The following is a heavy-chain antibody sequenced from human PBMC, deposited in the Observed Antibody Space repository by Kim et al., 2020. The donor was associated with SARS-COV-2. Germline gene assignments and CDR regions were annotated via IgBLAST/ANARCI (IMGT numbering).Heavy chain of an antibody. CDR3: ARVGSGYDMVLSINWFDP. J-gene: IGHJ5*02. CDR1: GGSFSGYY. CDR2: INHSGST. D-gene: IGHD5-12*01. Sequence: SETLSLTCAVYGGSFSGYYWSWIRQPPGKGLEWIGEINHSGSTNYNPSLKSRVTISVDTSKNQFSLKLSSVTAADTAVYYCARVGSGYDMVLSINWFDPWGQGTLVTVSS. V-gene: IGHV4-34*01.